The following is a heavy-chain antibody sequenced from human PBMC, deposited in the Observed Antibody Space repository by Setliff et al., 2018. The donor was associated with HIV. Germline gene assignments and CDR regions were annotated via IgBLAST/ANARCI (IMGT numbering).Heavy chain of an antibody. CDR1: GGSIDNNKYY. D-gene: IGHD1-1*01. CDR2: IYHTGRT. Sequence: SETLSLTCSVSGGSIDNNKYYWTWIRQPPGKGLEWTGSIYHTGRTYYNRSLESRLTISIDTSKNQFSLKLSSVTAADTAVYYCARSGRLEPLHYWGQGTLVTVSS. V-gene: IGHV4-39*01. J-gene: IGHJ4*02. CDR3: ARSGRLEPLHY.